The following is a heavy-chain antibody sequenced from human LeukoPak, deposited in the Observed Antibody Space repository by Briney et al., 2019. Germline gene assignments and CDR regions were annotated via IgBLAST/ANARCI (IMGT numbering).Heavy chain of an antibody. J-gene: IGHJ5*02. CDR2: IYYSGST. CDR1: GGSISSYY. CDR3: ARHRGYYYGSGSQDWFDP. Sequence: SETLSLTCTVSGGSISSYYWSWIRQPPGKGLEWIGYIYYSGSTNYNPSLKSRVTISVDTSKNQFSLKLSSVTAADTAVYYCARHRGYYYGSGSQDWFDPWGQGTLVTVSS. D-gene: IGHD3-10*01. V-gene: IGHV4-59*08.